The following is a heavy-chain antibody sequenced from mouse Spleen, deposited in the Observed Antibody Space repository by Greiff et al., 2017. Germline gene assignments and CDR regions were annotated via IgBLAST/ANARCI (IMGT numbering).Heavy chain of an antibody. D-gene: IGHD1-1*01. Sequence: EVKLMESGGGLVQPGGSLKLSCAASGFTFSSYGMSWVRQTPDKRLELVATINSNGGSTYYPDSVKGRFTISRDNAKNTLYLQMSSLKSEDTAMYYCARGLTTVYFDYWGQGTTLTVSS. J-gene: IGHJ2*01. CDR3: ARGLTTVYFDY. CDR2: INSNGGST. CDR1: GFTFSSYG. V-gene: IGHV5-6-3*01.